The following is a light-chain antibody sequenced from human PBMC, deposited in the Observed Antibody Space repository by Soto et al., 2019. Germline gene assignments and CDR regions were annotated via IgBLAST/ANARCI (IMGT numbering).Light chain of an antibody. CDR1: QVISTS. CDR3: QQRHSYPIT. CDR2: AAS. Sequence: DIQLTQSPSFLSPSIGESVTITCRASQVISTSLAWYQVKPGKAPKLLIYAASTLESGVPSRFSATVSGTEFSLTITSLQPEDVATYYCQQRHSYPITFGQGTRLEI. V-gene: IGKV1-9*01. J-gene: IGKJ5*01.